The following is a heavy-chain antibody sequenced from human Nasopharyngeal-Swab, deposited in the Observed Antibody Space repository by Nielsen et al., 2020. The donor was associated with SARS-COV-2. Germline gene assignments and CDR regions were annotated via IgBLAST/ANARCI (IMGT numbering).Heavy chain of an antibody. D-gene: IGHD3-22*01. CDR2: ISRGGESI. CDR1: GFPFDDYA. Sequence: LKISCAASGFPFDDYAMHWIRQVPGKGLEWVSFISRGGESIYYADSVKGRFTISRDNAKNSVYLQMNSLRAEDSAVYYCARGDDTTDYYEPFDSWGQGTLVTVSS. V-gene: IGHV3-11*04. CDR3: ARGDDTTDYYEPFDS. J-gene: IGHJ4*02.